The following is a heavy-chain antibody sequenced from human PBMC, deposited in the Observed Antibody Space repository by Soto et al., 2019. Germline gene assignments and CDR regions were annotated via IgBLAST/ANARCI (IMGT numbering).Heavy chain of an antibody. V-gene: IGHV4-59*01. D-gene: IGHD1-26*01. Sequence: ETLSLTCTVSGGSISSYYWSWIRQPPGKGLEWIGYIYYSGSTNYNPSLKSRVTISVDTSKNQFSLKLSSVTAADTAVYYCASMGATAVYDYWGQGTLVTVSS. CDR3: ASMGATAVYDY. CDR1: GGSISSYY. CDR2: IYYSGST. J-gene: IGHJ4*02.